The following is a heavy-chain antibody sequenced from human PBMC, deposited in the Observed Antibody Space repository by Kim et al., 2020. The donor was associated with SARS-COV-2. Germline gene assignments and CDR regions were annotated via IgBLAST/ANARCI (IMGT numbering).Heavy chain of an antibody. D-gene: IGHD3-10*01. Sequence: GGSLRLSCAASGFTFSSYAMSWVRQAPGKGLEWVSAISGSGGSTYYADSVKGRFTISRDNSKNTLYLQMNSLRAEDTAVYYCAKDEDGSGSSPKPRDYWGQRTLVTVS. CDR3: AKDEDGSGSSPKPRDY. CDR2: ISGSGGST. CDR1: GFTFSSYA. J-gene: IGHJ4*02. V-gene: IGHV3-23*01.